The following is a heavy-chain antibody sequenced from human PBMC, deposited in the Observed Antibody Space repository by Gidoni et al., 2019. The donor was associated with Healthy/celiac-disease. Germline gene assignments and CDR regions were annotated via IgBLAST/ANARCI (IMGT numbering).Heavy chain of an antibody. D-gene: IGHD2-15*01. Sequence: QVQLQESGPGLVIPSETLSLTCTVSGGSISSYHWSWIRQPPGKGLEWIGYIYYSGSTNYNPSLKSRVTISVDTSKNQFSLKLGSVTAADTAVYYCARDHGYCSGGSCYSSFAFDIWGQGTMVTVSS. J-gene: IGHJ3*02. V-gene: IGHV4-59*01. CDR2: IYYSGST. CDR1: GGSISSYH. CDR3: ARDHGYCSGGSCYSSFAFDI.